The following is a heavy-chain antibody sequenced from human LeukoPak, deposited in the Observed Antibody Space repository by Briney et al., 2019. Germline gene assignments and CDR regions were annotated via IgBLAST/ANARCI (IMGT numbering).Heavy chain of an antibody. D-gene: IGHD3-22*01. Sequence: GGSLRLSCAASGFTFDDYAMHWVRQAPGKGLEWVSGISWNSGSIGYADSVKGRFTISRDNAKNSLYLQMDSLRAEDTALYYCAKGSYYDSSGHFDYWGQGTLVTVSS. J-gene: IGHJ4*02. CDR3: AKGSYYDSSGHFDY. CDR1: GFTFDDYA. CDR2: ISWNSGSI. V-gene: IGHV3-9*01.